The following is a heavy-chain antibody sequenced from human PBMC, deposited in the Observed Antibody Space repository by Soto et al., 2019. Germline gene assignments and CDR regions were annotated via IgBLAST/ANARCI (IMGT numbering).Heavy chain of an antibody. CDR2: IYHSGST. CDR1: GGSISSSNW. V-gene: IGHV4-4*02. CDR3: ARLSRTHRDTAMDFDY. D-gene: IGHD5-18*01. J-gene: IGHJ4*02. Sequence: QVQLQESGPGLVKPSGTLSLTCAVSGGSISSSNWWSWVRQPPGKGLEWIGEIYHSGSTNYNPSLKSRVTISVDKSKNQVSLKLSSVTAAETAVYSCARLSRTHRDTAMDFDYWGQGTMVTVSS.